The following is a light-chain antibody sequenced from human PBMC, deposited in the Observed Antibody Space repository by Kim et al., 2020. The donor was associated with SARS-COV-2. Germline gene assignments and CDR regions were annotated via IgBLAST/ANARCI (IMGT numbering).Light chain of an antibody. CDR1: QSVSSNY. V-gene: IGKV3-20*01. CDR2: GAS. Sequence: APGERATLAGRASQSVSSNYLAWYQQKPGQAPRLLFYGASSRATGIPDRFSGSGSGTDFTLTITRLEPEDFAVYYCQQYSSSPATFGQGTKVDIK. J-gene: IGKJ1*01. CDR3: QQYSSSPAT.